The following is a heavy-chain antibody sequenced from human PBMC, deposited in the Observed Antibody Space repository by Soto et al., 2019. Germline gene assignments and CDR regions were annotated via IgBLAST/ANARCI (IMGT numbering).Heavy chain of an antibody. Sequence: QVQLQESGPGLVKPSGTLSLTCAVSGDSISSDKWWSWVRQPPGKGLEWIGESHHSGRTNYNPSLKSRVTILVAKSKTQVSLELSSMTAADTAVYYCARGGDWQFDYWGQGTLVTVSS. J-gene: IGHJ4*02. CDR1: GDSISSDKW. CDR2: SHHSGRT. CDR3: ARGGDWQFDY. D-gene: IGHD2-21*02. V-gene: IGHV4-4*02.